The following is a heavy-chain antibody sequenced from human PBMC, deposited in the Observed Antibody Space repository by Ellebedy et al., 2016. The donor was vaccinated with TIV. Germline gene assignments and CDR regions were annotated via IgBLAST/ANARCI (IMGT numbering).Heavy chain of an antibody. CDR1: GGSISSYY. Sequence: SETLSLXCTVSGGSISSYYWSWIRQPPGKGLEWIGYIYYSGSTNYNPSLKSRVTISVDTSKNQFSLKLSSVTAADTAVYYCARGSLGGGPRPYNWFDPWGQGTLVTVSS. J-gene: IGHJ5*02. D-gene: IGHD2-15*01. V-gene: IGHV4-59*01. CDR2: IYYSGST. CDR3: ARGSLGGGPRPYNWFDP.